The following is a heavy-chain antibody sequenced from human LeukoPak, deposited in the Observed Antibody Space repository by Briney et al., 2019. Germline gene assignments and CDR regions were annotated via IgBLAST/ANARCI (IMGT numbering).Heavy chain of an antibody. CDR1: GYSISSGYY. V-gene: IGHV4-38-2*01. Sequence: SETLSLTCAVSGYSISSGYYWGWIRQSPGTGLEWIGSIYHSGGSYYNPSLKSRVTISVDTSKNQFSLNLSSVTAADTAVYYCARHAPYYYDSSGYSTWGQGTLVTVSS. J-gene: IGHJ4*02. CDR2: IYHSGGS. D-gene: IGHD3-22*01. CDR3: ARHAPYYYDSSGYST.